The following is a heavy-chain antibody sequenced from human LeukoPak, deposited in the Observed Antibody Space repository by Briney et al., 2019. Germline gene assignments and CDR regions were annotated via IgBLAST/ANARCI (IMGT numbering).Heavy chain of an antibody. CDR3: ARLSSFAFDI. D-gene: IGHD3-16*02. Sequence: GGSLRLSCAASGFIFSNYGMNWVRQAPGKGLEWVAAISASGSATSYADSVRGRFTISRDNSKSTTYLQMNSLRAEDTAVYYCARLSSFAFDIWGQGTMVTVSS. V-gene: IGHV3-23*01. CDR2: ISASGSAT. CDR1: GFIFSNYG. J-gene: IGHJ3*02.